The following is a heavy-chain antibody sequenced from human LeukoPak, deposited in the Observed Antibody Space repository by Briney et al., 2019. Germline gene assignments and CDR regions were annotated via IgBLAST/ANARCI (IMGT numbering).Heavy chain of an antibody. CDR1: AFTFRSYS. D-gene: IGHD1-1*01. Sequence: GGSLRLSCAASAFTFRSYSMNRVRQAPGRGLEWVSSISSSSSVIFYADSVKGRFTISRDNAKNSLYLQMISLRVEDTAVYYCARGGAGGTKDDTFDIWGQGTMVTVSS. CDR2: ISSSSSVI. V-gene: IGHV3-21*01. J-gene: IGHJ3*02. CDR3: ARGGAGGTKDDTFDI.